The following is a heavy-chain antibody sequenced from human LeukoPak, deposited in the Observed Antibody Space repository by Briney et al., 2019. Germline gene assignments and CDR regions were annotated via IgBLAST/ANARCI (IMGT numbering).Heavy chain of an antibody. D-gene: IGHD1-20*01. CDR3: ARRLARITGSPGAFDY. V-gene: IGHV3-21*01. CDR2: ISSSSSYI. Sequence: GGSLRLSCAASGFTFCSYSMNWVRPAPGKGLEWVSSISSSSSYIYYADSVKGRFTISRDNAKNSLYLQMNSLRAEDTAVYYCARRLARITGSPGAFDYWGQGTLVAVSS. J-gene: IGHJ4*02. CDR1: GFTFCSYS.